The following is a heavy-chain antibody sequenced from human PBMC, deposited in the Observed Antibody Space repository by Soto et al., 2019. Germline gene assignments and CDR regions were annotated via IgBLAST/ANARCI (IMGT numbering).Heavy chain of an antibody. CDR3: ARRYGPGFDF. CDR1: GGSFGGYY. CDR2: INHSGST. J-gene: IGHJ4*02. Sequence: SETLCLTCAVYGGSFGGYYWSWIRQPPGKGLEWIGEINHSGSTNYNPSLKSRVTISVDTSKNQFSLKLSSVTAADTAVYYCARRYGPGFDFWGQGTLVTVSS. V-gene: IGHV4-34*01. D-gene: IGHD4-17*01.